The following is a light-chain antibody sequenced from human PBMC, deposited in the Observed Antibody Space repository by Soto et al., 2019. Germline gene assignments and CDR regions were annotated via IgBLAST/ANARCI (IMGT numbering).Light chain of an antibody. CDR2: EVS. CDR3: SSYAGSDVVV. Sequence: TEAPSASGCPGQSVAIPCTRARGDGGAYNYVAWYQEHPSKVPKLTIYEVSKRPSGVPDRFSGSKSGNTASLTVSGLQADDEADYYCSSYAGSDVVVFGTGTKVNVL. V-gene: IGLV2-8*01. CDR1: RGDGGAYNY. J-gene: IGLJ1*01.